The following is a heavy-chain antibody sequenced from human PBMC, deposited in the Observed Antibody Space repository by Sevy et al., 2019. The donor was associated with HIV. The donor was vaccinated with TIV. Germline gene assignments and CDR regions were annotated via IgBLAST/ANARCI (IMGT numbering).Heavy chain of an antibody. J-gene: IGHJ4*02. V-gene: IGHV4-39*01. Sequence: SETLSLTCTVSGGSISSSSYYWGWIRQPPGKGLEWIGSIYYSGSTYYNPSLKSRVTISVDTSKNQFSLRLSTVTAADTAVYYCARQRKGRLWLSTRGYYFDYWGQGTLVTVSS. CDR3: ARQRKGRLWLSTRGYYFDY. D-gene: IGHD5-18*01. CDR2: IYYSGST. CDR1: GGSISSSSYY.